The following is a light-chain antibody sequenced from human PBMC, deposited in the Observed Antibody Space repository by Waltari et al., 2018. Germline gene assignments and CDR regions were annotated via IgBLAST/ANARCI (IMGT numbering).Light chain of an antibody. Sequence: SSELTQSPSVSVSPGQTARITCSGDALPDQYAFWYQQKPGQPPVLVIYKDTERPSGIPERFSGSSSGTTVTLTISGVQAEDEADYYCQSADSSGTLFGGGTKLTVL. V-gene: IGLV3-25*03. CDR3: QSADSSGTL. J-gene: IGLJ2*01. CDR1: ALPDQY. CDR2: KDT.